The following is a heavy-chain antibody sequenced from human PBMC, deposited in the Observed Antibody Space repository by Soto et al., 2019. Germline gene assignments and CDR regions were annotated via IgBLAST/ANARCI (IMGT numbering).Heavy chain of an antibody. CDR3: APNHRDVYSTALFYH. J-gene: IGHJ4*02. CDR1: GFTFSSHA. Sequence: GGSLRLSCAASGFTFSSHAMTWVRQAPGKGLEWVSAISGSADRTYYADSVKGRFTISRDNSKNTVYLQMNSLRAEDTAVYYCAPNHRDVYSTALFYHWGQGTLVTVSS. CDR2: ISGSADRT. V-gene: IGHV3-23*01. D-gene: IGHD4-4*01.